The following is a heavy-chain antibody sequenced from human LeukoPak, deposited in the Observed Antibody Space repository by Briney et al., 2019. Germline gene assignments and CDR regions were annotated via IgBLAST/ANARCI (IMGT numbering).Heavy chain of an antibody. CDR3: ASRPAGSTWYGVFDY. J-gene: IGHJ4*02. CDR1: GASINSHY. V-gene: IGHV4-59*11. CDR2: VFNGGST. Sequence: SETLSLTCSVSGASINSHYWSWIRQSPGKGPEGIGYVFNGGSTNYNPSLKSRVTMSLDTSRDQFSLRLSSVTAADTAIYYCASRPAGSTWYGVFDYWSQGTLVTVSS. D-gene: IGHD6-13*01.